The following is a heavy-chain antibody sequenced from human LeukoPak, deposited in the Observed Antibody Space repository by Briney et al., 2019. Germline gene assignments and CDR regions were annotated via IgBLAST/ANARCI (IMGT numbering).Heavy chain of an antibody. CDR1: GYTLTELS. Sequence: ASVKVSCKVSGYTLTELSMHWVRQAPGKGLEWMGDFDPEDGETIYAQKFQGRVTMTEDTSTDTAYMELSSLRSEDTAVYYCATDPRYSGSYYFDYWGQGTLVTVSS. J-gene: IGHJ4*02. CDR2: FDPEDGET. CDR3: ATDPRYSGSYYFDY. V-gene: IGHV1-24*01. D-gene: IGHD1-26*01.